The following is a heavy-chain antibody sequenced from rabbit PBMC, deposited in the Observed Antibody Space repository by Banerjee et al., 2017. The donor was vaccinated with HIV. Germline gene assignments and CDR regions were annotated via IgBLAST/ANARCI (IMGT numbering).Heavy chain of an antibody. D-gene: IGHD6-1*01. CDR1: GFSFCSGYD. CDR3: ARGVSAGYGGYGYVPYYFYL. V-gene: IGHV1S40*01. Sequence: QSLEESGGDLVKPGASLTLTCTASGFSFCSGYDMCWVRQAPGKGLEWIACIYGGSSGSTYYASWAKGRFTISKTSSTTVTLQMTSLTAADTATYFCARGVSAGYGGYGYVPYYFYLWGPGTLVTVS. CDR2: IYGGSSGST. J-gene: IGHJ4*01.